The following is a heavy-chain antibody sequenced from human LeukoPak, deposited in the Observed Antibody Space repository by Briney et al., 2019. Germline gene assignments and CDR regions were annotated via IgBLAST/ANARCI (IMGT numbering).Heavy chain of an antibody. CDR1: GFIFSTYS. Sequence: GGSLRLSCSASGFIFSTYSMTWVRQAPGRGLEWVAYIISGSNTIYYADSVKGRFTVSRDNAKNLLYLQMNSLRAEDTAVYYYARDFTIFGRNYYCMDVWGKGTTVTVSS. D-gene: IGHD3-3*01. CDR3: ARDFTIFGRNYYCMDV. J-gene: IGHJ6*03. V-gene: IGHV3-48*01. CDR2: IISGSNTI.